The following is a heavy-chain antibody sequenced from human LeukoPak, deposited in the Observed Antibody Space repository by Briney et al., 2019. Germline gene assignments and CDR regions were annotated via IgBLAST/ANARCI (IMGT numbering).Heavy chain of an antibody. J-gene: IGHJ4*02. CDR3: ARESSAYFDY. CDR2: IWYDGSNK. D-gene: IGHD2-15*01. Sequence: PGRSLRLSCAASGFTFSSYGMHWVRQAAGKGLEWVAVIWYDGSNKYYVDSVKGRFTISRDNSKNTLYLQMNSLRAEDTAAYYCARESSAYFDYWGQGTLVTVSS. V-gene: IGHV3-33*01. CDR1: GFTFSSYG.